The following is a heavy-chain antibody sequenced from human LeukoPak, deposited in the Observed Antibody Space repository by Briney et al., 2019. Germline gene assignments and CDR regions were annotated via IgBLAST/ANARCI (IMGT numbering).Heavy chain of an antibody. V-gene: IGHV3-11*01. CDR1: GFTFNEYY. Sequence: GGSLRLSCAASGFTFNEYYMSWIRQAPGKGLEWVADIRGSDNIVSYGNPLKGRFAISRDFAPASLYLEMDRLRAKDTAVYYCAREAVAGAFDYWGQGTLVTVSS. CDR3: AREAVAGAFDY. CDR2: IRGSDNIV. D-gene: IGHD6-19*01. J-gene: IGHJ4*02.